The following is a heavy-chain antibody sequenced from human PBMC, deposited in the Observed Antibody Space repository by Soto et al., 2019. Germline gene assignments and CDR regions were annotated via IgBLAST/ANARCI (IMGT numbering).Heavy chain of an antibody. Sequence: ASVKVSCKASGYTFTSYDINWVRQATGQGLEWMGWMNPNSGNTGYAQKFQGRVTMTRNTSISTAYMELSSLRSEDTAVYYCARLGSGSLDYYYYMDVWGKGTTVTVSS. J-gene: IGHJ6*03. CDR2: MNPNSGNT. CDR3: ARLGSGSLDYYYYMDV. V-gene: IGHV1-8*01. CDR1: GYTFTSYD. D-gene: IGHD3-10*01.